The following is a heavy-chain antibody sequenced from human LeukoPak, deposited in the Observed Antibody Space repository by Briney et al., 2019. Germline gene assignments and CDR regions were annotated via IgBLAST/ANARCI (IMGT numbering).Heavy chain of an antibody. CDR1: GGSISSYY. J-gene: IGHJ6*03. V-gene: IGHV4-59*01. D-gene: IGHD3-3*01. CDR2: IYYSGST. CDR3: ARVARSTYYDFWSGYLSGYYYYYMDV. Sequence: SETLSLTCTVSGGSISSYYWSWIRQPPGKGLEWIGYIYYSGSTNYNPSLKSRVTISVDTSKNQFSLKLSSVTAADTAVYYCARVARSTYYDFWSGYLSGYYYYYMDVWGKGTTVTVSS.